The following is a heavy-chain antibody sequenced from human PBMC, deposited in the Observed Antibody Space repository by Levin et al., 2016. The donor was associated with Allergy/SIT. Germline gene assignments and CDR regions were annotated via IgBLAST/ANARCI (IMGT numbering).Heavy chain of an antibody. CDR2: IIPIFGTA. CDR1: GGTFSSYA. CDR3: ARVETGTTGHYYYYGMDV. J-gene: IGHJ6*02. V-gene: IGHV1-69*13. D-gene: IGHD1-1*01. Sequence: SVKVSCKASGGTFSSYAISWVRQAPGQGLEWMGGIIPIFGTANYAQKFQGRVTITADESTSTAYMELSSLRSEDTAVYYCARVETGTTGHYYYYGMDVRGQGTTVTVSS.